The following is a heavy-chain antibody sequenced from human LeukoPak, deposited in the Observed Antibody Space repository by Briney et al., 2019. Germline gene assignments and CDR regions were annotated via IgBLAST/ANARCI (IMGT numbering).Heavy chain of an antibody. Sequence: GGSLRLSCAASGFTVSSNYMSWVRQAPGKGLEWVSVIYSGGTTYYADSVKGRFTISRDNSNNTLYLQMNSLRAEDAAVYYCARGPVTRFEIWGQGTMVTVSS. D-gene: IGHD4-17*01. CDR1: GFTVSSNY. J-gene: IGHJ3*02. CDR3: ARGPVTRFEI. V-gene: IGHV3-53*01. CDR2: IYSGGTT.